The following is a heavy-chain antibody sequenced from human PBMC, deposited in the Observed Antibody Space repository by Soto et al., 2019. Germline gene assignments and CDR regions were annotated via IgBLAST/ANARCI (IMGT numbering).Heavy chain of an antibody. CDR2: IGTSGSPT. CDR3: ALKLPGRFPFDS. V-gene: IGHV3-23*01. Sequence: GGSLRLSCAASGFTFNYYPMHWVRQAPEKGLEWISGIGTSGSPTDYADSVQGRFIISRDNSKNVLYLQMSSLRAEDTAIYYCALKLPGRFPFDSWGQGTRVTVSS. CDR1: GFTFNYYP. J-gene: IGHJ4*02. D-gene: IGHD2-15*01.